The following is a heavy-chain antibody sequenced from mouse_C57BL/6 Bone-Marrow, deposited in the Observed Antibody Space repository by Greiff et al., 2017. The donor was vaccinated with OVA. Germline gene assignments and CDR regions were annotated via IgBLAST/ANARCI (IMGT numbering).Heavy chain of an antibody. D-gene: IGHD1-1*01. CDR3: ARRDYYGPFAY. J-gene: IGHJ3*01. CDR1: GFTFSSYG. Sequence: EVQGVESGGDLVKPGGSLKLSCAASGFTFSSYGMSWVRQTPDKRLEWVATISSGGSYTYYPDSVKGRFTISRDNAKNTLYLQMSSLKSEDTAMYYCARRDYYGPFAYWGQGTLVTVSA. CDR2: ISSGGSYT. V-gene: IGHV5-6*01.